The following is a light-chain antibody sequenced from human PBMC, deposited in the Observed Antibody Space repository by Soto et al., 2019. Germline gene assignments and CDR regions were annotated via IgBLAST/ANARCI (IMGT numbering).Light chain of an antibody. J-gene: IGLJ1*01. CDR2: AVN. CDR3: CSYGGFSDYV. CDR1: IIDVGHHDL. V-gene: IGLV2-23*02. Sequence: QSALTQPASVSGSPGQSITISCKGTIIDVGHHDLVSWYQQNPDKAPKLIIYAVNQRPSGASDRFSGSKDGTTAYLTISGLEAEDDADYYCCSYGGFSDYVFGTGTKLTVL.